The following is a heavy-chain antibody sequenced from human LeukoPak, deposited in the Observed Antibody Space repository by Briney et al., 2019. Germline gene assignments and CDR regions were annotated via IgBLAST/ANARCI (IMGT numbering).Heavy chain of an antibody. CDR2: ISSSSSYI. D-gene: IGHD6-13*01. J-gene: IGHJ4*02. CDR3: ARVSIAAAGSPGY. V-gene: IGHV3-21*01. CDR1: GFTFSSYG. Sequence: GGSLRLSCAASGFTFSSYGMSWVRQAPGKGLEWVSSISSSSSYIYYADSVKGRFTISRDNAKNSLYLQMNSLRAEDTAVYYCARVSIAAAGSPGYWGQGTPVTVSS.